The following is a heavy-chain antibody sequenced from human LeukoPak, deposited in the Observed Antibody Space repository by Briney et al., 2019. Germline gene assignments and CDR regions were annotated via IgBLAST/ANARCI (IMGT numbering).Heavy chain of an antibody. D-gene: IGHD3-10*01. CDR1: GGSFSGYY. J-gene: IGHJ2*01. V-gene: IGHV4-34*01. CDR2: INHSGST. Sequence: SETLSLTCAVYGGSFSGYYWSWIRQPPGKGLEWIGEINHSGSTNYNPSLKSRVTISVDTSKNQFSLKLSSVTAADTAVYFCARTGYYGSGSYYNQGYFDLWGRGTLVTVSS. CDR3: ARTGYYGSGSYYNQGYFDL.